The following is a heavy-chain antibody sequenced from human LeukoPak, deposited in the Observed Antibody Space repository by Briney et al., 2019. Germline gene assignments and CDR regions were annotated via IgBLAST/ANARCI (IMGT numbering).Heavy chain of an antibody. D-gene: IGHD2-2*01. J-gene: IGHJ5*02. CDR2: IKQDGSEK. CDR3: ARDGRSARGSTNWFDP. CDR1: GFTFSIYW. Sequence: GGSLRLSCAASGFTFSIYWMSWVRQAPGKGLEWVANIKQDGSEKYYVDSVKGRFTISRDNAKNSLYLQMNSLRAEDTAVYYCARDGRSARGSTNWFDPWGQGTLVTVSS. V-gene: IGHV3-7*01.